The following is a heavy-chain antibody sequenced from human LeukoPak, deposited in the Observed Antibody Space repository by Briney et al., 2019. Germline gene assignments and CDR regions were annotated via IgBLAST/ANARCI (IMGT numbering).Heavy chain of an antibody. V-gene: IGHV1-18*04. J-gene: IGHJ4*02. CDR1: GYTFTSYD. CDR2: ISAYNGNT. D-gene: IGHD6-13*01. Sequence: ASVRVSRKASGYTFTSYDITWVRQAPGQGLEWMGWISAYNGNTNYAQKLQGRVTMTTDTSTSTAYMELRSLRSDDTAVYYCARLRQQLVPDYWGQGTLVTVSS. CDR3: ARLRQQLVPDY.